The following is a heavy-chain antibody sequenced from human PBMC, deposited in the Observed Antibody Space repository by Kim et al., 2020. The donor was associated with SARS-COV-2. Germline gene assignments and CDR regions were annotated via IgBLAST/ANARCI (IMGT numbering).Heavy chain of an antibody. CDR1: GGSISSGSYY. CDR3: ASDYGGNAD. CDR2: IYTSGST. D-gene: IGHD4-17*01. Sequence: SETLSLTCTVSGGSISSGSYYWSWIRQPAGKGLEWIGRIYTSGSTNYNPSLQSRVTISVDTSKNQFSLKLSSVTAADTAVYYCASDYGGNADWGQGTLVTVSS. V-gene: IGHV4-61*02. J-gene: IGHJ4*02.